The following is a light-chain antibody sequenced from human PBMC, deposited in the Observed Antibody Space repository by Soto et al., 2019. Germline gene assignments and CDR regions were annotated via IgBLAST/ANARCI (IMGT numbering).Light chain of an antibody. CDR3: SSYTSRTTFVI. V-gene: IGLV2-14*01. CDR2: EVS. J-gene: IGLJ2*01. Sequence: QSALTQPASVSGSPGQSITISCTGTSSDIGGYNYVSWYQHHPGKAPKLMIYEVSNRPSGVSNRFSGSKSGNTASLTISGLQAEDEADYHCSSYTSRTTFVIFGGGTMVTVL. CDR1: SSDIGGYNY.